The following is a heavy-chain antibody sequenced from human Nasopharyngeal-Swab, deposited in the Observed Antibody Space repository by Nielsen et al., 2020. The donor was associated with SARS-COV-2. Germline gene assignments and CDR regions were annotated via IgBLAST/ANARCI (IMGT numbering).Heavy chain of an antibody. J-gene: IGHJ4*02. D-gene: IGHD3-9*01. Sequence: GSLRLSCTVSGGSISSSSYYWGWIRQPPGKGLEWIGSIYYSGSTYYNPSLKSRVTISVDTSKNQFSLKLSSVTAADTAVYYCATTGGIITYYDILTGYFDFDYWGQGTLVTVSS. V-gene: IGHV4-39*01. CDR1: GGSISSSSYY. CDR3: ATTGGIITYYDILTGYFDFDY. CDR2: IYYSGST.